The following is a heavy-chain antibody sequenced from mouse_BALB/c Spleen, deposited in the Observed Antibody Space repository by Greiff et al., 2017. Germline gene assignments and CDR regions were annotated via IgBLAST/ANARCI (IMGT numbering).Heavy chain of an antibody. CDR1: GFAFSSYD. Sequence: EVKLVESGGGLVKPGGSLKLSCAASGFAFSSYDMSWVRQTPEKRLEWVAYISSGGGSTYYPDTVKGRFTISRDNAKNTLYLQMSSLKSEDTAMYYCARLMYYGYNAMENWGQGASVTVSP. D-gene: IGHD1-2*01. CDR2: ISSGGGST. J-gene: IGHJ4*01. CDR3: ARLMYYGYNAMEN. V-gene: IGHV5-12-1*01.